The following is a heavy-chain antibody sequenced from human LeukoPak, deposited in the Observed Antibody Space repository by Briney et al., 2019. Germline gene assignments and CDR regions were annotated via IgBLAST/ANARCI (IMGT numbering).Heavy chain of an antibody. V-gene: IGHV1-18*01. CDR3: ARSVTRTYYDFWSGHHYFDY. Sequence: ASVKVSCEASGYTFTSYGISWVRQAPGQGLEWMGWISAYNGNTNYAQKLQGRVTMTTDTSTSTAYMELRSLRSDDTAVYYCARSVTRTYYDFWSGHHYFDYWGQGTLVTVSS. CDR2: ISAYNGNT. J-gene: IGHJ4*02. CDR1: GYTFTSYG. D-gene: IGHD3-3*01.